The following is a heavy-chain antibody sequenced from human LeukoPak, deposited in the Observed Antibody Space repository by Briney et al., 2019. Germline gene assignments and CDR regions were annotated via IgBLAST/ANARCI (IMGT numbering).Heavy chain of an antibody. J-gene: IGHJ5*02. CDR1: GFRFSYHY. CDR2: SRNKVNSYTT. D-gene: IGHD3-16*01. CDR3: ARDLGS. Sequence: GSLRLSFAASGFRFSYHYMDWVRPAPGKGLEWVGRSRNKVNSYTTEYAASVKGRFTISRDDSKNALYLQMNSLKIEDTAVYYCARDLGSWGQGTLVTVSS. V-gene: IGHV3-72*01.